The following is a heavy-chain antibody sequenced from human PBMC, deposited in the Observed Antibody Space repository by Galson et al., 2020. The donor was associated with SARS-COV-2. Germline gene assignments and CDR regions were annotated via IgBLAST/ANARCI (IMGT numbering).Heavy chain of an antibody. CDR1: GGSFSGYY. Sequence: SETLSLTCAVYGGSFSGYYWSWIRQPPGKGLEWIGEINHSGSTNYNPSLKSRVTISVDTSKNQFSLKLSSVTAADTAVYYCARSLYYYDPSFDYWGQGTLVTVSS. V-gene: IGHV4-34*01. D-gene: IGHD3-22*01. CDR3: ARSLYYYDPSFDY. J-gene: IGHJ4*02. CDR2: INHSGST.